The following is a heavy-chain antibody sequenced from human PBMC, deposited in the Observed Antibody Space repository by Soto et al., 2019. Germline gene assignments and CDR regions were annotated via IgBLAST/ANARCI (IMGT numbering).Heavy chain of an antibody. D-gene: IGHD2-15*01. V-gene: IGHV4-34*01. Sequence: QVQLQQWGAGLLKPSETLSLTCAVYGGSFSGYYWSWIRQPPGKGLEWIGEINHSGSTNHNPSLKSRVTISVATSKNQFSLKLSSVTAADTAVYYCARVPGYCSGGSCYSGGHYFDYWGQGTLVTVSS. CDR2: INHSGST. CDR1: GGSFSGYY. CDR3: ARVPGYCSGGSCYSGGHYFDY. J-gene: IGHJ4*02.